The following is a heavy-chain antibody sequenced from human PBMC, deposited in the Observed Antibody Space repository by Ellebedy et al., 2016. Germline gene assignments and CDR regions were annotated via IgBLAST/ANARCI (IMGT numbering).Heavy chain of an antibody. CDR3: REGHYSDV. V-gene: IGHV3-23*01. J-gene: IGHJ1*01. Sequence: GESLKISXAAIGFSFKDFFMSWVRQAPGKRLEWVSTISGGGDATYFADSVKGRFTISRDNSRNILYLHMNSLRVDDTAKYYCREGHYSDVWGQGTLVTVSS. CDR2: ISGGGDAT. CDR1: GFSFKDFF. D-gene: IGHD2-15*01.